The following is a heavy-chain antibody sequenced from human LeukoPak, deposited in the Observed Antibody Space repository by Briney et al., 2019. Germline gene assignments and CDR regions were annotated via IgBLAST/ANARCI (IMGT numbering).Heavy chain of an antibody. J-gene: IGHJ4*02. CDR3: ARLNYSDY. CDR1: GGSLNSDSFY. Sequence: SDTLSLTCTVSGGSLNSDSFYWGWVRQPPGKGLDWIGYIYDSGDTYYNPFLKSRITVSVDTSKNQFSLKLRSVTAADTAVYYCARLNYSDYWGQGTLVTVSS. V-gene: IGHV4-39*01. CDR2: IYDSGDT.